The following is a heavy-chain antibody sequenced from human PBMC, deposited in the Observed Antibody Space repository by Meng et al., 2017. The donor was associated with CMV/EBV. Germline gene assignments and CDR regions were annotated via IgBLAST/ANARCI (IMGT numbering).Heavy chain of an antibody. CDR2: ISWNSGSI. V-gene: IGHV3-9*01. Sequence: SLKISCAASGFTFDDYAMHWVRQAPGKGLEWVSGISWNSGSIGYADSVKGRFTISRDNAKNSLYLQMNSLRAEDTAVYYCAKDSLVLNYYYYYGMDVWGQGTTVTVSS. CDR3: AKDSLVLNYYYYYGMDV. D-gene: IGHD3-10*01. J-gene: IGHJ6*02. CDR1: GFTFDDYA.